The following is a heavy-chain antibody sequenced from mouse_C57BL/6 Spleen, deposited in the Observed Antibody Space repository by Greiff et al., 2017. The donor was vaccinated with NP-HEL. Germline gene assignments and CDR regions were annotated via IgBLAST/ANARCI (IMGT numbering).Heavy chain of an antibody. CDR2: ISDGGSYT. CDR3: ARDRRDYAMDY. Sequence: EVKLMESGGGLVKPGGSLKLSCAASGFTFSSYAMSWVRQTPEKRLEWVATISDGGSYTYYPDNVKGRFTISRDNAKNNLYLQMSHLKSEDTAMYYCARDRRDYAMDYWGQGTSVTVSS. V-gene: IGHV5-4*01. CDR1: GFTFSSYA. J-gene: IGHJ4*01.